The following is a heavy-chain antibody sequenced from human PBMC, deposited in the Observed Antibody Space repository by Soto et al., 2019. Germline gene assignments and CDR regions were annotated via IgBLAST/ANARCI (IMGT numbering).Heavy chain of an antibody. CDR1: GITFRSYA. Sequence: GGPLRLSCAASGITFRSYAMHWVRQAPGKGLEWVSVISYDGSNKYYADSVKGRFTISRDNSKNTLYLQMNSLRAEDTAVYYCARDRGSGSSSMDVWGQGTTVTVSS. CDR2: ISYDGSNK. V-gene: IGHV3-30-3*01. CDR3: ARDRGSGSSSMDV. J-gene: IGHJ6*02. D-gene: IGHD3-10*01.